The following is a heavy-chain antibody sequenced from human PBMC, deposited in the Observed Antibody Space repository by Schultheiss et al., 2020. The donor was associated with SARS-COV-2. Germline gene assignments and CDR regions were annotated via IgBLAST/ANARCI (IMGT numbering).Heavy chain of an antibody. V-gene: IGHV1-18*04. D-gene: IGHD6-19*01. Sequence: ASVKVSCKGSGYTFRSNAISWVRQAPGQGLEWMGWNSAYNGNTNYAQKLQGRVTMTTDTSTSTAYMELRSLRSDDTAVYYCARAPSGWWFDPWGQGTLVTVSS. CDR2: NSAYNGNT. CDR1: GYTFRSNA. CDR3: ARAPSGWWFDP. J-gene: IGHJ5*02.